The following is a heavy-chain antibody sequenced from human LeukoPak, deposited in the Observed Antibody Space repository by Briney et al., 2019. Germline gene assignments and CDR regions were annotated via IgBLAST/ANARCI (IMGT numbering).Heavy chain of an antibody. Sequence: PSETLSLTCAVYGGSFSGYYWSWIRQPPGKGLEWIGEINHSGSTNYNPSLKSRVTISVDTSKNQFSLKLSSVTAADTAVYYCARRLRTRLWFGGGPFDPWGQGTLVTVSS. CDR1: GGSFSGYY. V-gene: IGHV4-34*01. CDR3: ARRLRTRLWFGGGPFDP. D-gene: IGHD3-10*01. J-gene: IGHJ5*02. CDR2: INHSGST.